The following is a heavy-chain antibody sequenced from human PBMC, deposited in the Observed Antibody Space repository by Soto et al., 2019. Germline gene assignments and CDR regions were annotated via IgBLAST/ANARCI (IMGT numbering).Heavy chain of an antibody. Sequence: ASVKVSCKASGYTFTNYYMHWVRQAPGQGLEWMGIIYPSGGSTRNAQKFQGRVTMTRDTSTSTVYMELRSLRSDDTAVYYCARGRGPHRPFDPWGQGTLVTVS. CDR2: IYPSGGST. J-gene: IGHJ5*02. CDR3: ARGRGPHRPFDP. CDR1: GYTFTNYY. V-gene: IGHV1-46*01.